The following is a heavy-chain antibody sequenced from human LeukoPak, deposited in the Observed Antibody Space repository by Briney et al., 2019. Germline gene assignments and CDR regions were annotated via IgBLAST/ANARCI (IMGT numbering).Heavy chain of an antibody. CDR3: SRDRWHCVVNCDSVYYYSLDV. Sequence: ASVKVSCKASGYIFTNYAVQWVRQAPGQSLEWLGWINPGNGDTRYSQKFQGRVTMSIDTSATTAYMELDSLTAEDTAIYYCSRDRWHCVVNCDSVYYYSLDVWGQGTTVTISS. V-gene: IGHV1-3*01. J-gene: IGHJ6*02. CDR2: INPGNGDT. CDR1: GYIFTNYA. D-gene: IGHD4/OR15-4a*01.